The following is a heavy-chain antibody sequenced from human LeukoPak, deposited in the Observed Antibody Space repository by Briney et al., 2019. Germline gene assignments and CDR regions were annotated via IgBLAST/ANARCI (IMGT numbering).Heavy chain of an antibody. CDR1: GYTFTSYG. CDR3: ARDSLYYGSGSYLGFDP. V-gene: IGHV1-18*01. J-gene: IGHJ5*02. Sequence: ASVKVSCKASGYTFTSYGISWVRQAPGQGLEWMGWISAYNGNTNYAEKLQGRVTMTTDTSTSTVYMELRSLRSDDTAVYYCARDSLYYGSGSYLGFDPWGQGTLVTVSS. D-gene: IGHD3-10*01. CDR2: ISAYNGNT.